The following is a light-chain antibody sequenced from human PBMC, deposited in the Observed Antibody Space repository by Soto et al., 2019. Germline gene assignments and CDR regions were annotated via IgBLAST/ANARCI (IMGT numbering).Light chain of an antibody. CDR3: QQYNIWPLT. CDR2: GAS. J-gene: IGKJ4*01. Sequence: EIVMTQSPATLSVSPGERATLSCRASQSVNSNLAWYQQRPGQAPRLLIYGASTRATGIPDRFSGSGSGTEFTLTISSLQSEDFAVYYCQQYNIWPLTFGRGTKVEIK. V-gene: IGKV3D-15*01. CDR1: QSVNSN.